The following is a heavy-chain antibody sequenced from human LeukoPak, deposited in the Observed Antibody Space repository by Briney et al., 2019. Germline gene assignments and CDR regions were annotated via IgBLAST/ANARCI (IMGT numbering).Heavy chain of an antibody. J-gene: IGHJ4*02. CDR1: GFIFSSYA. D-gene: IGHD2-15*01. CDR3: AKDGSGVAAADYYFDY. Sequence: PWGLLILSCAASGFIFSSYAMSWVRQAPGKGREWVLAISGSGGSTFYADSVKGRFTISRDNSKNTLYMKMNSLRAEDTAVYYCAKDGSGVAAADYYFDYWGQGTLVTVSS. V-gene: IGHV3-23*01. CDR2: ISGSGGST.